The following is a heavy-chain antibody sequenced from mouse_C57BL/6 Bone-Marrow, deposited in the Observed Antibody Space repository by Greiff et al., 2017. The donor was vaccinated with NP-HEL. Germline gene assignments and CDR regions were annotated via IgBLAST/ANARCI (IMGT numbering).Heavy chain of an antibody. CDR1: GYTFTDYY. J-gene: IGHJ4*01. V-gene: IGHV1-19*01. CDR2: INPYNGGT. CDR3: APEGYYEAMDY. Sequence: EVKLQESGPVLVKPGASVKMSCKASGYTFTDYYMNWVKQSHGKSLEWIGVINPYNGGTSYNQKFKGKATLTVDKSSSTAYMELNSLTSEDSAVYYCAPEGYYEAMDYWGQGTSVTVSS. D-gene: IGHD2-3*01.